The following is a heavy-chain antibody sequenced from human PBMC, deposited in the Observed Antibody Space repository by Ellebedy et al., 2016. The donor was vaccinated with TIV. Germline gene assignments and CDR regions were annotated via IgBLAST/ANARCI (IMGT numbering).Heavy chain of an antibody. CDR3: ARVNCSITTCDYYYMDV. V-gene: IGHV4-4*07. D-gene: IGHD2/OR15-2a*01. J-gene: IGHJ6*03. Sequence: SETLSLXXTVSGGSVSRYFWSWIRQPAGKGLEWIGRIFTSGSFNYNPSLMSRVTMSVVTSKNQISLRLNSVTTADTAVYYCARVNCSITTCDYYYMDVWGKGTTVTVSS. CDR1: GGSVSRYF. CDR2: IFTSGSF.